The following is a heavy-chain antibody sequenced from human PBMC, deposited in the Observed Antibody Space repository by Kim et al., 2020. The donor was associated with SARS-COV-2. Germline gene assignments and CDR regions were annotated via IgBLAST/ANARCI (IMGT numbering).Heavy chain of an antibody. Sequence: GGSLRLSCAASGFTFSSYGMHWVRQAPGKGLEWVAVIWYDGSNKYYADSVKGRFTISRDNSKNTLYLQMNSLRAEDTAVYYCARDMVVPAAIPPSYYYYYGMDVWGQGTTVTVSS. D-gene: IGHD2-2*02. CDR3: ARDMVVPAAIPPSYYYYYGMDV. J-gene: IGHJ6*02. CDR2: IWYDGSNK. CDR1: GFTFSSYG. V-gene: IGHV3-33*01.